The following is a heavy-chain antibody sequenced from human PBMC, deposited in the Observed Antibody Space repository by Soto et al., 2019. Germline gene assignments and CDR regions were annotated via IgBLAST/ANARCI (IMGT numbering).Heavy chain of an antibody. D-gene: IGHD3-22*01. V-gene: IGHV3-23*01. CDR2: ISSGGGST. CDR3: AKIPPASNSYDITGYQWDFDL. CDR1: GFTFSSYA. Sequence: EVQLLESGGGLVQPGGSLRLSCAASGFTFSSYAMSWVRQAPGKGLEWVSGISSGGGSTYYADSVKGRFTVSRDKSKNMLFLQMNSLRAEDTALYSCAKIPPASNSYDITGYQWDFDLWGRGTLVSVSS. J-gene: IGHJ2*01.